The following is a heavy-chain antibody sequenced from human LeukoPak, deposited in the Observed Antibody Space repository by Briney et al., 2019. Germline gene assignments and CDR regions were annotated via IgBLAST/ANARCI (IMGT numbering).Heavy chain of an antibody. J-gene: IGHJ4*02. V-gene: IGHV3-23*01. CDR1: RFTFNNYA. CDR3: VKAVASAESY. CDR2: ISGSGGST. Sequence: GGSLRLSCAASRFTFNNYAMSWVRQAPGKGLEWVSVISGSGGSTYYADSVKGRFTISRDNAKNSLFLQMNSLKAEDTAVYYCVKAVASAESYWGQGTLVTVSP. D-gene: IGHD6-19*01.